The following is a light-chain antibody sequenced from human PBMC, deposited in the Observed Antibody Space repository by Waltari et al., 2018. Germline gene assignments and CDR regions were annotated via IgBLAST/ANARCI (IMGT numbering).Light chain of an antibody. Sequence: QSVLTQPPSASGTPGPRVPISCSGSSSNIGSTYVYWYQQLPGTAPKLLIYRNNQRPSGVPDRFSGSKSGTSASLAISGLRSEDEADYYCAAWDDSLSGVVFGGGTKLTVL. J-gene: IGLJ2*01. V-gene: IGLV1-47*01. CDR3: AAWDDSLSGVV. CDR2: RNN. CDR1: SSNIGSTY.